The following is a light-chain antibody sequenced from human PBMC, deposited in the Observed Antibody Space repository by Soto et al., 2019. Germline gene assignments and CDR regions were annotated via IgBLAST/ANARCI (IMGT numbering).Light chain of an antibody. CDR2: DAT. CDR1: QDINNY. V-gene: IGKV1-33*01. CDR3: HQYDSLPPT. J-gene: IGKJ5*01. Sequence: MARSGYALSASGGARDTITCQASQDINNYLNWYQQKPGKAPKLLIFDATNLETGVPSRFSGGGSRTHFSFTISSLQPDDFATYYCHQYDSLPPTFGQGTRLEI.